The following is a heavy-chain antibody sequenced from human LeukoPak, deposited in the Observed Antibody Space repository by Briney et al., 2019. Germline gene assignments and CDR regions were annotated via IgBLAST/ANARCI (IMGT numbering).Heavy chain of an antibody. CDR1: GYSFTNYW. J-gene: IGHJ4*02. CDR2: IYPGASNT. CDR3: ARQSNLDYSNSAGYFGY. D-gene: IGHD4-11*01. V-gene: IGHV5-51*01. Sequence: PGESLKISCKGSGYSFTNYWIVWVRQMPGKGLEWMGIIYPGASNTLYNPSFQGQVTVSADKSVTTAYLQWSSLKASDTALYFCARQSNLDYSNSAGYFGYWGQGTLVTVSS.